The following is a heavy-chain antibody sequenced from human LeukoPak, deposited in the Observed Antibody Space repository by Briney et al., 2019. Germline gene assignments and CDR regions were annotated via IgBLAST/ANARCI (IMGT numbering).Heavy chain of an antibody. D-gene: IGHD1-26*01. J-gene: IGHJ4*02. CDR3: VTWSGRYSFDY. V-gene: IGHV1-24*01. CDR1: EYTVTEIS. CDR2: FDPEDGET. Sequence: ASVKVSCKVSEYTVTEISMHWVRQAPGKGLEWMGGFDPEDGETIYAQKFQGRVTMTEDTSTDTAYMELSSLRSEDTAVYYCVTWSGRYSFDYWGQGTLVTVSS.